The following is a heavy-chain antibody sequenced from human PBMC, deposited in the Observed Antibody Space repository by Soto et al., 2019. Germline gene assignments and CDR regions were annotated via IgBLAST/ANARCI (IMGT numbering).Heavy chain of an antibody. V-gene: IGHV4-34*01. Sequence: SETLSLTCAVYGGSFSGYYWSWMRHPPGKGLEWIGEINHSGSTNYNPSLKSRVTISVDTSKNQFSLKLSSVTAADTAVYYCARNGSYYDFWSGYYFGGGMDVWGQGTTVTVSS. J-gene: IGHJ6*02. CDR3: ARNGSYYDFWSGYYFGGGMDV. CDR1: GGSFSGYY. CDR2: INHSGST. D-gene: IGHD3-3*01.